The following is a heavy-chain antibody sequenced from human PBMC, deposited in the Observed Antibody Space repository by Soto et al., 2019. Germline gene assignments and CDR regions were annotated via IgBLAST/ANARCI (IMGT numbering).Heavy chain of an antibody. D-gene: IGHD3-10*01. CDR1: GFTVSSNF. Sequence: EVQLVESGGGLMQPGGSLRLSCAASGFTVSSNFMTWVRQAPGKGLEWVSSSYSGGNSYYADSVKGRFTISRDDFKNTLYLQMNSLRAEDTAVYFCARGYGAGSYFSDYWGQRNLVTVSS. CDR3: ARGYGAGSYFSDY. J-gene: IGHJ4*02. V-gene: IGHV3-53*01. CDR2: SYSGGNS.